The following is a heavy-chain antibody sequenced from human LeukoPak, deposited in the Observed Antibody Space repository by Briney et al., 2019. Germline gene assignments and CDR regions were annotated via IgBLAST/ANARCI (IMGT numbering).Heavy chain of an antibody. J-gene: IGHJ4*02. CDR2: IWYDGNNK. D-gene: IGHD6-13*01. CDR3: ARGFPGIAAAGTYFDY. V-gene: IGHV3-33*01. CDR1: GFTFSSYG. Sequence: PGGSLRLSCAASGFTFSSYGMHWVRQAPGKGLEWVAVIWYDGNNKYYADSVKGRFTISRDNSKNTLYLQMNSLRAEDTAVYYCARGFPGIAAAGTYFDYWGQGTLVTVSS.